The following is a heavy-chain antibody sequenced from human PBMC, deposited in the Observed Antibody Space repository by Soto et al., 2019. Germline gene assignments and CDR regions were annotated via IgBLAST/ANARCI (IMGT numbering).Heavy chain of an antibody. J-gene: IGHJ6*02. V-gene: IGHV4-59*01. CDR1: GGSISSYH. CDR3: ARDHRYDSWARYYYGMDV. Sequence: SETLSLTCTVSGGSISSYHWSWIRQPPGKGLEWIGHMYDSGSTNYAQKLQGRVTMTTDTSTSTAYMELRSLRSDDTAVYYCARDHRYDSWARYYYGMDVWGQGTTVTVSS. CDR2: MYDSGST. D-gene: IGHD3-22*01.